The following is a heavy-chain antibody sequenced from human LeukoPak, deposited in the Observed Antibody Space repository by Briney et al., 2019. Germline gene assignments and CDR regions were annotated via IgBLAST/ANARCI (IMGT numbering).Heavy chain of an antibody. J-gene: IGHJ6*02. CDR1: GFTSNSNS. CDR3: ARDGLPYSYAMDV. Sequence: GGSLRPSCAASGFTSNSNSMHWVRQAPGKGLEWVSSISGSSTYIYYADSVKGRFTISRDNAKKSVYLQMNSLRAEDTAVYYCARDGLPYSYAMDVWGQGATVTVSS. CDR2: ISGSSTYI. V-gene: IGHV3-21*01.